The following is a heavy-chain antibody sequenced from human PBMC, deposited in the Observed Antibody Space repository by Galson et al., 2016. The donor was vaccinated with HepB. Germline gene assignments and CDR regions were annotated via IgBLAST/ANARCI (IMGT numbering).Heavy chain of an antibody. CDR3: AREGGFDWFIDY. CDR1: GSSFSSYT. CDR2: ISSSSRTI. D-gene: IGHD3-9*01. V-gene: IGHV3-48*02. Sequence: SLTPSFSASGSSFSSYTMECVRTGPCRGLEWGSYISSSSRTIYYADSVKGRFTISRGNAENSLYLQMNSLRDEDTAVYYCAREGGFDWFIDYWGQGTLVTVSS. J-gene: IGHJ4*02.